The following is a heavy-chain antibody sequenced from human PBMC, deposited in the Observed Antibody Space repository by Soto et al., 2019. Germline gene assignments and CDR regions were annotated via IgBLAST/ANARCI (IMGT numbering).Heavy chain of an antibody. CDR2: ISGSGGST. D-gene: IGHD2-2*02. CDR1: GFSVSSYA. Sequence: PWWSMRLSCAASGFSVSSYAMTVSRQATGKGLEWVSAISGSGGSTYYADSVKGRFTISRDNSKNTLYLQMNSLRAEDTAVYYCAKDLGCSSTSCYTIIRYYGMDVWGQGTTVTVSS. V-gene: IGHV3-23*01. CDR3: AKDLGCSSTSCYTIIRYYGMDV. J-gene: IGHJ6*02.